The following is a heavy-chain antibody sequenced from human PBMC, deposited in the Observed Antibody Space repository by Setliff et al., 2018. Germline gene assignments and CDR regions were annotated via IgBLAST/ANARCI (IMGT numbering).Heavy chain of an antibody. CDR1: GGSMTDFF. V-gene: IGHV4-4*08. CDR2: IYPKGSA. J-gene: IGHJ4*02. Sequence: PSETLSLTCSVTGGSMTDFFWNWIRQPPGKGVEWIGYIYPKGSANYSPSLRSRVTMSLDRYRNQVSLTLSSVTAADTVVSSCARHPMFYSDSSGYYYAPRPSYYFDYWGQGTLVTVSS. D-gene: IGHD3-22*01. CDR3: ARHPMFYSDSSGYYYAPRPSYYFDY.